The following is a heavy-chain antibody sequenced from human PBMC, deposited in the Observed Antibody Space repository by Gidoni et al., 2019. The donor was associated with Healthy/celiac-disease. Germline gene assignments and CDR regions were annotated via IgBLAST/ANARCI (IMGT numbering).Heavy chain of an antibody. Sequence: EVQLLESGGGLVQPGGSLRLSCAAAGFTFSSYAMSWARQAPGKGLGWFSAISGSGGSTYYADSVKGRFTISRDNSKNTLYLQMNSLRAEDTAVYYCAKGVNWYSSSWRFDYWGQGTLVTVSS. D-gene: IGHD6-13*01. CDR3: AKGVNWYSSSWRFDY. J-gene: IGHJ4*02. V-gene: IGHV3-23*01. CDR2: ISGSGGST. CDR1: GFTFSSYA.